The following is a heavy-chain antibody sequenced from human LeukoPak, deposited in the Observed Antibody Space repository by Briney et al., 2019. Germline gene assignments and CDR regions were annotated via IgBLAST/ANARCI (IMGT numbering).Heavy chain of an antibody. CDR3: ARDLGTSGWYTFDS. Sequence: SQTLSLTCAIAGDSVSSKNGAWNWIRQSPSRGLEWLGRTYYRSKWYDEYADSVKGRVTISPDTSKNQFSLHVYSVTPEDTAVSNCARDLGTSGWYTFDSWGQGTLVTVSS. D-gene: IGHD6-19*01. CDR1: GDSVSSKNGA. V-gene: IGHV6-1*01. J-gene: IGHJ5*01. CDR2: TYYRSKWYD.